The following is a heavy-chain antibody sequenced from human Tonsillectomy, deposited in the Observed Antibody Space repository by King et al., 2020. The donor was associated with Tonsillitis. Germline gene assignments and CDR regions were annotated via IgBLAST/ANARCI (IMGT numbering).Heavy chain of an antibody. CDR1: GFTFDDYT. CDR3: AKGPGGATKGDYFDY. CDR2: ITWDGGST. V-gene: IGHV3-43*01. D-gene: IGHD1-26*01. J-gene: IGHJ4*02. Sequence: QLVQSGGVVVQPGGSLRLSCAASGFTFDDYTMHWVRQTPGKGLEWVSLITWDGGSTYYADSVKGRFTISRDNSKNSLYLQMNSLRSEDTALYSCAKGPGGATKGDYFDYWGRGTLVTVSS.